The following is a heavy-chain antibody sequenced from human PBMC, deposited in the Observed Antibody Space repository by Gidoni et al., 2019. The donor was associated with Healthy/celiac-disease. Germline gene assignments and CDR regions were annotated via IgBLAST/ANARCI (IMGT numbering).Heavy chain of an antibody. CDR2: ISSSSSYI. CDR3: ARMQQPHPGWFDP. Sequence: EVQLVESGGGLVKPGGSLRLSCAASGFPFSSYSMNWVRQAPGKGLEWVSSISSSSSYIYYADSVKGRFTISRDNAKNSLYLQMNSLRAEDTAVYYCARMQQPHPGWFDPWGQGTLVTVSS. CDR1: GFPFSSYS. D-gene: IGHD6-13*01. V-gene: IGHV3-21*01. J-gene: IGHJ5*02.